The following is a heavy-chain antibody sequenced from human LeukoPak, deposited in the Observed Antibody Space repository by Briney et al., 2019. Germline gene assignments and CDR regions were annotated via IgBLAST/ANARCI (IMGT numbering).Heavy chain of an antibody. CDR3: ARRNSGSYYYFDY. D-gene: IGHD1-26*01. CDR1: GFTFSSYA. V-gene: IGHV3-23*01. J-gene: IGHJ4*02. CDR2: ISGSGGST. Sequence: GGSLRLSCAASGFTFSSYAMSWVRQAPGEGLEWVSTISGSGGSTYYADSVKGRFTISRDNSKNTLYLQMNSLRAEDTAEYYCARRNSGSYYYFDYCGQGILVTVSS.